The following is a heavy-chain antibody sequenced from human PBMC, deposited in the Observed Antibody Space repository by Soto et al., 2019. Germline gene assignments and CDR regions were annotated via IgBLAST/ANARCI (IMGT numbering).Heavy chain of an antibody. Sequence: PGGSLRLSCAASGFTFSSYSMNWVRQAPGKGLEWVSSISSSSSYIYYADSVKGRFTISRDNAKNTLYLQMNSLRAEDTAVYYCAKDPGKYYYDSSGYPSWAFDIWGQGTMVTVSS. CDR1: GFTFSSYS. J-gene: IGHJ3*02. CDR3: AKDPGKYYYDSSGYPSWAFDI. V-gene: IGHV3-21*04. D-gene: IGHD3-22*01. CDR2: ISSSSSYI.